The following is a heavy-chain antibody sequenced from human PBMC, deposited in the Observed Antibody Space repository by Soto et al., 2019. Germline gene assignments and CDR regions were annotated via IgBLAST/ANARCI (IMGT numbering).Heavy chain of an antibody. CDR2: IYHSGST. CDR3: ARGIEGWYQGRYYYGMDV. CDR1: GGSISSSNW. J-gene: IGHJ6*02. D-gene: IGHD6-19*01. Sequence: SETLSLTCAVSGGSISSSNWWSWVRQSPGKGLEWIGEIYHSGSTYYNPSLKSRVTISLYPSNDQFSLELDSVTAADTAVYYCARGIEGWYQGRYYYGMDVWGQGTTVTVSS. V-gene: IGHV4-4*02.